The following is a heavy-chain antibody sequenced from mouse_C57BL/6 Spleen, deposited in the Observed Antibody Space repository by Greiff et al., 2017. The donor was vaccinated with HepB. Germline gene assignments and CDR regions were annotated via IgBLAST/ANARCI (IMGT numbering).Heavy chain of an antibody. D-gene: IGHD1-1*01. CDR3: AFTTVAY. J-gene: IGHJ3*01. V-gene: IGHV1-81*01. CDR1: GYTFTSYG. CDR2: IYPRSGNT. Sequence: QVQLQQSGAELARPGASVKLSCKASGYTFTSYGISWVKQRTGQGLEWIGEIYPRSGNTYYNEKFKGKATLTADKSSSTAYMELRSLTSEDSAVYFCAFTTVAYWGQGTLVTVSA.